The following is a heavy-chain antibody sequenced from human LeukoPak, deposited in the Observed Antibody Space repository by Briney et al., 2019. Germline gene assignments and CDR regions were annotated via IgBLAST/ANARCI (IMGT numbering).Heavy chain of an antibody. V-gene: IGHV4-4*07. D-gene: IGHD6-19*01. CDR2: IYTSGST. CDR1: GGSFSGYY. Sequence: SETLSLTCAVYGGSFSGYYWSWIRQPPGKGLEWIGRIYTSGSTNYNPSLKSRVTMSVDTSKNQFSLKLSSVTAADTAVYYCVRDPKSAVAADWSDPWGQGTLVTVSS. J-gene: IGHJ5*02. CDR3: VRDPKSAVAADWSDP.